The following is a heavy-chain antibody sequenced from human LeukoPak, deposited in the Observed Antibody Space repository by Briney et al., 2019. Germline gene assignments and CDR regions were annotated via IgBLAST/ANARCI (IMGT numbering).Heavy chain of an antibody. CDR1: GSSIRSNYY. CDR2: IYHSGSP. V-gene: IGHV4-38-2*01. CDR3: ARNTTDRFFDC. D-gene: IGHD4-17*01. Sequence: PSETLSVPYAVSGSSIRSNYYWGWFRQPPGKGLEWIGSIYHSGSPFYNPCRKSRVTISVDTSQNQFSLKLNSMTAADTAVYYCARNTTDRFFDCWGQGTVATVSS. J-gene: IGHJ4*02.